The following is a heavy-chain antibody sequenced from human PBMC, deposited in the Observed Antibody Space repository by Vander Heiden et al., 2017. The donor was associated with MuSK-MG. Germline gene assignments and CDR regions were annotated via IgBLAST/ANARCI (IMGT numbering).Heavy chain of an antibody. V-gene: IGHV3-21*01. D-gene: IGHD6-13*01. CDR1: GFTLSSYS. J-gene: IGHJ4*02. CDR3: ARKGIAAAGSDY. Sequence: EVQLVESGGGLVKPGASLRLSCAASGFTLSSYSMNWVRQAPGKGLEWVSSISSSSSYIYYADSVKGRFTISRDNAKNSLYLQMNSLRAEDTAVYYCARKGIAAAGSDYWGQGTLVTVSS. CDR2: ISSSSSYI.